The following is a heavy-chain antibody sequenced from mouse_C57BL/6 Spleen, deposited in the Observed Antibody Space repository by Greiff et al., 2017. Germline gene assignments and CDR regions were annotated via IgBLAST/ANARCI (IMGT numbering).Heavy chain of an antibody. CDR3: AREGIGAMDY. CDR1: GYTFTSYW. Sequence: QVQLQQSGAELVRPGTSVKLSCKASGYTFTSYWMHWVKQRPGQGLEWIGVIDPSDSYTNYNQKFKGKATLTVDTSSSTAYMQLSSLTSEDSAVYYCAREGIGAMDYWGQGTSVTVSS. CDR2: IDPSDSYT. J-gene: IGHJ4*01. V-gene: IGHV1-59*01.